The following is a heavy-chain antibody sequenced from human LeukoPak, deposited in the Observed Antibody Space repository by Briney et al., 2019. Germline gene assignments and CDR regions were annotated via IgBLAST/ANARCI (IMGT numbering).Heavy chain of an antibody. Sequence: SETLSLTCAVYGGSFSGYYWSWIRQPPGKGLEWIGEINHSGSTNYNPSLKSRVTISVDTSKNQFSLKLSSVTAADTAVYYCARGLTVGATSLDYWGQGTLVTVSS. D-gene: IGHD1-26*01. CDR2: INHSGST. CDR1: GGSFSGYY. J-gene: IGHJ4*02. V-gene: IGHV4-34*01. CDR3: ARGLTVGATSLDY.